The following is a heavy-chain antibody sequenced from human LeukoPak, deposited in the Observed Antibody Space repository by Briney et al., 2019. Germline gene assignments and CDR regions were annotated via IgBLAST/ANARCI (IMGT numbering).Heavy chain of an antibody. Sequence: SETLSLTCTVSGGSISSSSYCWGWIRQPPGKGLEWIGSIYYSGSTNYNPSLKSRVTISVDTSKNQFSLKLSSVTAADTAVYYCARRSRSVMFNWGDAFDIWGQGTMVTVSS. D-gene: IGHD7-27*01. CDR3: ARRSRSVMFNWGDAFDI. V-gene: IGHV4-39*07. CDR1: GGSISSSSYC. CDR2: IYYSGST. J-gene: IGHJ3*02.